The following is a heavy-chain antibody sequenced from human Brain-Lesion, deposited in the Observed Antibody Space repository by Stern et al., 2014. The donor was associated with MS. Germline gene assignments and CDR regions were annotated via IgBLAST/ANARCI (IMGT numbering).Heavy chain of an antibody. J-gene: IGHJ6*02. CDR2: INPNTGGP. Sequence: VQLVESGAEVKKPGASVKVYCKTSGYIFTGYYIHWVRQAPGQGLEWMAWINPNTGGPKFAQKFQGRVTMCRDTSISTAYVELSSLTSDDTAVYYCARDQRGITIFGVVTDYYYLGMDVWGQGTTVTVSS. D-gene: IGHD3-3*01. CDR1: GYIFTGYY. CDR3: ARDQRGITIFGVVTDYYYLGMDV. V-gene: IGHV1-2*02.